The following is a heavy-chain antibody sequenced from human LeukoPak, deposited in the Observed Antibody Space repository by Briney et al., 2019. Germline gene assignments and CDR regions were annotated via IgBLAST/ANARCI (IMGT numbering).Heavy chain of an antibody. Sequence: GGSLRLSCAASGFTFSSYGMHWVRQAPGKGLEWVAVIWYDGSNKYYADSVKGRFTISRDNSKNMLFLQMNSLRAEDTAVYYCARDRSLSWFDLWGQGTLVTVSS. CDR1: GFTFSSYG. V-gene: IGHV3-33*01. D-gene: IGHD3-16*02. CDR2: IWYDGSNK. J-gene: IGHJ5*02. CDR3: ARDRSLSWFDL.